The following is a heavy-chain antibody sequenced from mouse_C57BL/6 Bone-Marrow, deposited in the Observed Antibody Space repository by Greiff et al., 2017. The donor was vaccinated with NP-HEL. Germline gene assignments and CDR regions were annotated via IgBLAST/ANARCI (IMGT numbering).Heavy chain of an antibody. J-gene: IGHJ4*01. Sequence: EVQLQQSGPELVKPGASVKISCKASGYSFTGYYMNWVKQSPEKSLEWIGEINPSTGGTTYNQKFKAKATLTVDKSSSTAYMQLKSLTSEDSAVYYCANYYGSSPYYYAMDYWGQGTSVTVSS. CDR2: INPSTGGT. D-gene: IGHD1-1*01. CDR1: GYSFTGYY. CDR3: ANYYGSSPYYYAMDY. V-gene: IGHV1-42*01.